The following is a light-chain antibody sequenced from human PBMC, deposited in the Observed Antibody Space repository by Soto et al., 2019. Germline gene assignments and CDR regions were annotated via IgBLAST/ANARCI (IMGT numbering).Light chain of an antibody. CDR2: GAS. V-gene: IGKV3-15*01. J-gene: IGKJ4*01. Sequence: EIVMTQSPATLSVSPGERVTFSCRASQSVTSSLAWYQHKPGQAPRLLISGASTGAAGIPARFSGSGSGTEFTLTINILQSEDFAIYYCQQYNNWPVTFGGGTKVEIK. CDR3: QQYNNWPVT. CDR1: QSVTSS.